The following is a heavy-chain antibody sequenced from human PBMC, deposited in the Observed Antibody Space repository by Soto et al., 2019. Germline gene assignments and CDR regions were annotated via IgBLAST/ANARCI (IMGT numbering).Heavy chain of an antibody. D-gene: IGHD6-13*01. J-gene: IGHJ4*02. CDR2: IGTAGDT. CDR1: GFTFSSYD. Sequence: EVQLVESGGGLVQPGGSLRLSCAASGFTFSSYDMHWVCQATGKGLEWVSAIGTAGDTYYPGSVKGRFTISRENAKNSLYLQMNSLRAEDTAVYYCARVGYSSSWPNFDYWGQGTLVTVSS. V-gene: IGHV3-13*01. CDR3: ARVGYSSSWPNFDY.